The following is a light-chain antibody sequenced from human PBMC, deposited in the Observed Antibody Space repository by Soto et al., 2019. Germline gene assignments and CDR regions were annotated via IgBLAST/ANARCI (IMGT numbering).Light chain of an antibody. CDR1: QSVSSSY. V-gene: IGKV3-20*01. CDR2: DAS. CDR3: QHYGTSAL. Sequence: EIVLTQSPGTLSLSPGERATLSCRASQSVSSSYLAWYQQKPGQAPRLLIYDASRATGIPDRFSASGSGTDFTLTITRLEPDGVAVYYCQHYGTSALFGPGTKVEI. J-gene: IGKJ3*01.